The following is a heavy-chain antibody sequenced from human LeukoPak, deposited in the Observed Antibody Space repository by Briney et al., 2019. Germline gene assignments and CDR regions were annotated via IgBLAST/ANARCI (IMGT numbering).Heavy chain of an antibody. V-gene: IGHV1-8*01. D-gene: IGHD4-23*01. CDR1: GYTFRSYE. J-gene: IGHJ4*02. Sequence: GASVKVSCKASGYTFRSYEINWVRQAPGQGLEWVGWIQPNSGQTGYAQKFQGRVTMTRDTSTETAFMELSSLKFDDPAIFYCARGHYGGNRYFDIWGQGTLVTVSS. CDR2: IQPNSGQT. CDR3: ARGHYGGNRYFDI.